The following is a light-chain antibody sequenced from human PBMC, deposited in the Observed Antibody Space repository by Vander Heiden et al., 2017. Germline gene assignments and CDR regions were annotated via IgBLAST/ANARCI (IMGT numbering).Light chain of an antibody. V-gene: IGKV1-39*01. CDR2: AAS. J-gene: IGKJ2*01. CDR1: QSISNY. Sequence: EIHTTQSPSSLSASVGDRVTITCRASQSISNYLNWYQQKPGKAPKLLIYAASSLQSGVPSRFSGSGSGTDFTLTISSLQPEDFATYYCQQSYRTPHTFGQGTKLEIK. CDR3: QQSYRTPHT.